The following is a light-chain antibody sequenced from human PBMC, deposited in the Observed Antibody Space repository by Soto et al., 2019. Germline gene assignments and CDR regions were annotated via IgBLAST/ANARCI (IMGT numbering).Light chain of an antibody. J-gene: IGKJ4*01. Sequence: ETVLTQSPGTLSLSTGESATLXXRSSQSVSSSYLAWYQQKPGQAPRLXXYGASSRATGIPDRFSGSGSGTDFTLTISRLEPEDFAVYYCQQYGSSLALTFGGGTKVDIK. CDR3: QQYGSSLALT. CDR2: GAS. V-gene: IGKV3-20*01. CDR1: QSVSSSY.